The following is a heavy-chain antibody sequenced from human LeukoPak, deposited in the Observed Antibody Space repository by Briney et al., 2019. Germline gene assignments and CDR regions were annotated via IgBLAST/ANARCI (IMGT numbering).Heavy chain of an antibody. J-gene: IGHJ4*02. Sequence: PSETLSLTCTVSGGSISSGDYYWSWIRQPPGTGLEWIGYIYYSGSTYYNPSLKSRVTISVDASKNQFSLKLSSVTAADTAVYYCAREGYFGSGSYYTSPLDYWGQGTLVTVSS. CDR3: AREGYFGSGSYYTSPLDY. CDR1: GGSISSGDYY. CDR2: IYYSGST. D-gene: IGHD3-10*01. V-gene: IGHV4-30-4*01.